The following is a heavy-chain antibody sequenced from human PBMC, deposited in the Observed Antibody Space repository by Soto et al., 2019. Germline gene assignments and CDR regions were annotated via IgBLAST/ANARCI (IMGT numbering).Heavy chain of an antibody. CDR3: VREEAMAPRPANAFDI. V-gene: IGHV1-2*04. CDR1: GYPFTDYY. Sequence: XSGKVSCEASGYPFTDYYLHWVRRAPGQGFEWMGWIGPKSGGTNYAKKFQGWVTMTRDTSINTVYMELSSLKSDDTAVYYCVREEAMAPRPANAFDIWGQVTMVTVS. J-gene: IGHJ3*02. D-gene: IGHD5-18*01. CDR2: IGPKSGGT.